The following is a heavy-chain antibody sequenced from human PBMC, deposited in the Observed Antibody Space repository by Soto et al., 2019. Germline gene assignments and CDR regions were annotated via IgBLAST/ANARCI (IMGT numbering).Heavy chain of an antibody. D-gene: IGHD6-6*01. CDR2: INAGNGNT. V-gene: IGHV1-3*01. CDR3: ARGVWQFDY. CDR1: GYTFTSYA. J-gene: IGHJ4*02. Sequence: QVQLVQSGAEVKKPGASVKVSCKASGYTFTSYAMHWVRQAPGQRLEWMGWINAGNGNTRYSQRFQGRVTITRDTSASTAYMELSGLRSEDTAVYYCARGVWQFDYWGQGTLVTVSS.